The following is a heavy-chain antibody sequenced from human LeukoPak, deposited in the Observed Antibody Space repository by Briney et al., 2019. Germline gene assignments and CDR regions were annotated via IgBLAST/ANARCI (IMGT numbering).Heavy chain of an antibody. CDR3: ARVAGMYSSSWYYFDY. CDR1: GYSISSGSY. V-gene: IGHV4-38-2*01. CDR2: IYHSGST. Sequence: SETLSLTCAVSGYSISSGSYWGWIRQPPGKGLEWIGSIYHSGSTYYNPSLKSRVTISVDTSKNQFSLKLSSVTAADTAVYYCARVAGMYSSSWYYFDYWGQGTLVTVSS. D-gene: IGHD6-13*01. J-gene: IGHJ4*02.